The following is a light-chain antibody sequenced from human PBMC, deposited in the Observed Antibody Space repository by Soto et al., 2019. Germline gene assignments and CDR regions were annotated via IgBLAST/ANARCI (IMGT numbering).Light chain of an antibody. CDR2: GAS. CDR3: QQYGSSPPYT. CDR1: QSVSSNY. V-gene: IGKV3-20*01. Sequence: EIVLTQSPCTLSLSPGERATLSCRASQSVSSNYLAWYQQKFGQAPRLLIYGASSRATGIPDRFSGSGSGTDFTLTISRLEPEDFAVYYCQQYGSSPPYTFGQGTKLEIK. J-gene: IGKJ2*01.